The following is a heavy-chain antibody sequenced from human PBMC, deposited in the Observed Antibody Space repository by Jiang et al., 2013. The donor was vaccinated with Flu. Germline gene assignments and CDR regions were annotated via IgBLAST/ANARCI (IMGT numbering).Heavy chain of an antibody. J-gene: IGHJ4*02. CDR3: SRDRPDGPRGPIRQSDY. D-gene: IGHD3-10*01. Sequence: GPGLVKPSETLSLTCAVSGGSISDSSYYWGWIRQPPGKGLEWIGSIYYSGSTFYSPFLKSRVTISVDTSKNQFSLKLSSVTAADTAVYYCSRDRPDGPRGPIRQSDYWGQGTLVTVSS. CDR1: GGSISDSSYY. V-gene: IGHV4-39*07. CDR2: IYYSGST.